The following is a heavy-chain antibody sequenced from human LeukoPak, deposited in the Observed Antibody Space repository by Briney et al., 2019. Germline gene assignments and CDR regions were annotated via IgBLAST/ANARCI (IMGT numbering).Heavy chain of an antibody. V-gene: IGHV4-4*07. CDR3: ARDFSSSGYRYNWFDP. CDR2: IYTSGST. J-gene: IGHJ5*02. D-gene: IGHD3-22*01. CDR1: GGSISSYY. Sequence: QPSETLSLTCTVSGGSISSYYWSWIRQPAGKGLEWIGRIYTSGSTNYNPSLKSRVTMSVDTSKNQFSLKLSSVTAADTAVYYCARDFSSSGYRYNWFDPWGQGTLVTVSS.